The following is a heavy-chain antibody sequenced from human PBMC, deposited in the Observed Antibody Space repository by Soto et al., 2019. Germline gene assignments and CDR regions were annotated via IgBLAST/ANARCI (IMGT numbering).Heavy chain of an antibody. D-gene: IGHD3-10*01. CDR2: INHSGST. J-gene: IGHJ4*02. Sequence: QVQLQQWGAGLLKPSETLSLTCAVYGGSFSGYYWSWIRQPPGKGLEWIGEINHSGSTNYNPSLKSRVTISVDTSKNQFSLKLSSVTAADTAVYYCARGFRYYYGSGSYYLDYWGQGTLVTVSS. V-gene: IGHV4-34*01. CDR3: ARGFRYYYGSGSYYLDY. CDR1: GGSFSGYY.